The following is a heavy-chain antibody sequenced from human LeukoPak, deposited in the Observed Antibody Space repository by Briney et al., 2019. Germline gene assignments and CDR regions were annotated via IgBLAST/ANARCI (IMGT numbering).Heavy chain of an antibody. Sequence: SETLSLTCTVSGGSISSYYWSWIRQPAGKGLEWIGRIYTSGSTNYNPSLKSRVTMSVDTSKNQFSLKLSSVTAADTAVYYCATGTTVTTGAFYYYYYMDVWGKGTTVTISS. CDR3: ATGTTVTTGAFYYYYYMDV. J-gene: IGHJ6*03. V-gene: IGHV4-4*07. CDR1: GGSISSYY. D-gene: IGHD4-17*01. CDR2: IYTSGST.